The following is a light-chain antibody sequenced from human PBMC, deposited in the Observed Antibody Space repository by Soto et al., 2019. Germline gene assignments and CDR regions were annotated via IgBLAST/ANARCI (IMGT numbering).Light chain of an antibody. Sequence: GLTQSPTTLSVSPGERATLSCRASQTVSRNLAWYQQRPGQAPRLLIYDISNRATGVPARFSGSGSETEFTLTIWSLQSEDIGVCSCLQYNNRPSFGQGTRLDI. CDR1: QTVSRN. CDR2: DIS. CDR3: LQYNNRPS. J-gene: IGKJ5*01. V-gene: IGKV3-15*01.